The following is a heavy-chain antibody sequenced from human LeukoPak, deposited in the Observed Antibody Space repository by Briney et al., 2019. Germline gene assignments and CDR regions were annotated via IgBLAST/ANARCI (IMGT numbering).Heavy chain of an antibody. Sequence: KPGGSLRLSCAASGFSLSDAWVNWVRQAPGKGLEWVGRIKSEEDGGTTEYAASVKGRFTISRDDSASIAYLQMNSLKTEDTAVYYCARGPIQLWIHNAMDVWGQGTTVTVSS. D-gene: IGHD1-1*01. CDR3: ARGPIQLWIHNAMDV. J-gene: IGHJ6*02. V-gene: IGHV3-15*01. CDR1: GFSLSDAW. CDR2: IKSEEDGGTT.